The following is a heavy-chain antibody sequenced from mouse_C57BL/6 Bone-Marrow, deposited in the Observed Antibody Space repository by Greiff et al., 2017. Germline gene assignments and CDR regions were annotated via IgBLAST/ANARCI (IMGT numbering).Heavy chain of an antibody. CDR1: GYTFTDYY. CDR2: IYPGSGNT. Sequence: QVQLQQSGAELVRPGASVKLSCKASGYTFTDYYINWVKQRPGQGLEWIARIYPGSGNTYYNEKFKGKATLTAEKSSSTAYMQLSSLTSEDSAVYFCGRTIYYGYGGDYWGQGTTLTVSS. CDR3: GRTIYYGYGGDY. J-gene: IGHJ2*01. D-gene: IGHD2-2*01. V-gene: IGHV1-76*01.